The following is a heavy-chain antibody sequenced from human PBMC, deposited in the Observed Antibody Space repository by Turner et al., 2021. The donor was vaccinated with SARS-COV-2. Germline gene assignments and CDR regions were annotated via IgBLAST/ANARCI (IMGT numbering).Heavy chain of an antibody. CDR1: GFTFSDYW. Sequence: EVQLVESGGGWVQPGGSLRLSCAASGFTFSDYWMTWVRQAPGKGLEWVANIRQDGSEKNYVDSVKGRFTISRDNAKNSVFLQMNSLRDEDTALYYCARGTVAAHWGQGTQVTVSA. J-gene: IGHJ4*02. CDR2: IRQDGSEK. V-gene: IGHV3-7*04. D-gene: IGHD6-19*01. CDR3: ARGTVAAH.